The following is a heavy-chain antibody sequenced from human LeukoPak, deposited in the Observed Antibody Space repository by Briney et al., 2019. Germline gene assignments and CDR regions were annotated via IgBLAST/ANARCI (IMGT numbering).Heavy chain of an antibody. CDR2: IFYTGST. Sequence: PSETLSLTCTVSGDSISSYYWNWIRQPPGKGLEWIGYIFYTGSTNYNPSLKSRVTISLDTSKNQFSLKLNSVTAADTAVYYCAREQELYGVLIWGQGTLVTVSS. D-gene: IGHD4-17*01. V-gene: IGHV4-59*01. CDR1: GDSISSYY. CDR3: AREQELYGVLI. J-gene: IGHJ4*02.